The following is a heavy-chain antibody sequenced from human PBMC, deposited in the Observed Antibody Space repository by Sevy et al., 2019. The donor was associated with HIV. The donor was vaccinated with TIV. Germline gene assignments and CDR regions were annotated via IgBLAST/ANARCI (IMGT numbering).Heavy chain of an antibody. Sequence: GGSLRLSCAASGFTFSRYWMSWVRQAPGKGLEWVANINEDGSVKYYVDSVRGRFTISRDNARNSLYLEMDSLTAEDTALYYCVLPVAATGVEYWGQGTLVTVSS. CDR1: GFTFSRYW. CDR3: VLPVAATGVEY. V-gene: IGHV3-7*01. D-gene: IGHD2-15*01. CDR2: INEDGSVK. J-gene: IGHJ4*02.